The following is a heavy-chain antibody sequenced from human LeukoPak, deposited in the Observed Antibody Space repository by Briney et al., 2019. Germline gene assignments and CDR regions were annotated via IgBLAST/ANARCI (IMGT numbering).Heavy chain of an antibody. D-gene: IGHD4-11*01. CDR1: GGSISSSNYY. Sequence: SETLSLTCTVSGGSISSSNYYWGWIRQPPGKGLEWIGNIYYTGTTNDNASLKSRVTISLDTSKSQFSLKLTSVTAADTAVYYCASYSDWNVRDLFDYWGQGTLVAVSS. CDR3: ASYSDWNVRDLFDY. V-gene: IGHV4-39*01. CDR2: IYYTGTT. J-gene: IGHJ4*02.